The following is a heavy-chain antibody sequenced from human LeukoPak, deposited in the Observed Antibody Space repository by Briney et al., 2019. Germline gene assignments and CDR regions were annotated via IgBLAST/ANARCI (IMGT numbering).Heavy chain of an antibody. CDR2: IGSSSSNYI. CDR1: GFKFSNYN. CDR3: ARAIAVAGEDDY. V-gene: IGHV3-21*01. D-gene: IGHD6-19*01. J-gene: IGHJ4*02. Sequence: GGSLRLSCAASGFKFSNYNTNWVRQAPGQRLEWVSSIGSSSSNYIYYADSVKGRFTISRDNAKNLMFLQMNSLRADDTAVYYCARAIAVAGEDDYWGQGTLVTVSS.